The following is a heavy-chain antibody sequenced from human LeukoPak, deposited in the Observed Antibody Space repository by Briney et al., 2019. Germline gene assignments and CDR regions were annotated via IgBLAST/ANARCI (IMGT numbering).Heavy chain of an antibody. J-gene: IGHJ4*02. CDR2: IYSGGST. Sequence: GGSLRLSCAASGFTVSSNYMSWVRQAPGKGLEWVSVIYSGGSTYYADSVKGRFTISRDNSKNTLYLQMNSLRAEDTAVYYCARETYDSSGYYYRAYRWFDYWGQGTLVTVSS. D-gene: IGHD3-22*01. CDR1: GFTVSSNY. CDR3: ARETYDSSGYYYRAYRWFDY. V-gene: IGHV3-66*01.